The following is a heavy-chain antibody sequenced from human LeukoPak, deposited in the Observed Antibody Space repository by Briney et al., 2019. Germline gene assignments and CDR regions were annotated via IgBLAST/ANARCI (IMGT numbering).Heavy chain of an antibody. CDR2: IISSSSYI. CDR3: ARDKLVFASEASAHAFDI. CDR1: GFTFSSYS. Sequence: GGSLRLSCAASGFTFSSYSMNWVRQAPGKGLEWVSSIISSSSYIYYADSVKGRFTISRDNAKNSLYLQMNSLRAEDTAVYYCARDKLVFASEASAHAFDIWGQGTMVTVSS. V-gene: IGHV3-21*01. J-gene: IGHJ3*02. D-gene: IGHD2-21*01.